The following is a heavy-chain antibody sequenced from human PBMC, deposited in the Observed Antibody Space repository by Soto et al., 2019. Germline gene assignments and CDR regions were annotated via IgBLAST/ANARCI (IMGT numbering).Heavy chain of an antibody. CDR3: ARAARHGSSWYFWFDP. D-gene: IGHD6-13*01. CDR1: GGTFSRHA. CDR2: IIPLFGTT. Sequence: QVQLVQSGSEVKMPGSSVKVSCKTSGGTFSRHAINWVRQAPGQGLEWMGGIIPLFGTTNYAQKFKGRATISADESARTAYMELSRFTAEDAAVYYCARAARHGSSWYFWFDPWGQGTLVTVYS. V-gene: IGHV1-69*01. J-gene: IGHJ5*02.